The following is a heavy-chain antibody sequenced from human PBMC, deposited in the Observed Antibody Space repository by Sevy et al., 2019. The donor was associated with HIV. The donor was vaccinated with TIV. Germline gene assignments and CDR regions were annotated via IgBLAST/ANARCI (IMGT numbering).Heavy chain of an antibody. J-gene: IGHJ5*02. CDR2: ISSSGSSI. Sequence: GGSLRLSCTASGFTFSSYDMNWVRQAPGKGLEWVSKISSSGSSIYYTDSVKGRFTISRDNAKNSLNLQMNSLRAEDTAVYYCARNGGAFDNGFDPWGQGTLVTVSS. CDR3: ARNGGAFDNGFDP. D-gene: IGHD2-8*01. CDR1: GFTFSSYD. V-gene: IGHV3-48*03.